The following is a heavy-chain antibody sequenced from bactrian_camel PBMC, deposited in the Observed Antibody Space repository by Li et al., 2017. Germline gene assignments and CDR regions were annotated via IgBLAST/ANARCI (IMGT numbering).Heavy chain of an antibody. D-gene: IGHD5*01. CDR1: QSSYFNKC. CDR3: AKETYGLPSD. J-gene: IGHJ4*01. CDR2: IYIGGSSP. V-gene: IGHV3S1*01. Sequence: QVQLVESGGGSVQPGGSLSLSCAAPQSSYFNKCIGWFRQAPGKEREGVAAIYIGGSSPYYADSVKGRFTISRDSAKNTLYLQLNSLKTEDTAMYYCAKETYGLPSDWGRGTQVTVS.